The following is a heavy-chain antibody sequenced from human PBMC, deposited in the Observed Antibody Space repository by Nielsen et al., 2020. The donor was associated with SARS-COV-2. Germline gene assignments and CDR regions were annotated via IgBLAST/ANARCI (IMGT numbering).Heavy chain of an antibody. V-gene: IGHV4-34*01. D-gene: IGHD6-13*01. CDR3: ARVLGIAAAGLYYYYMDV. Sequence: SDTLSFTCAVHDGSFSGYYWSWTRKPQGKGLEWIGEINHSGSTNYNPSLKSRVTISVDKSKNQFSLKLSSVTAADTAVYYCARVLGIAAAGLYYYYMDVWGKGTTVTVSS. CDR2: INHSGST. CDR1: DGSFSGYY. J-gene: IGHJ6*03.